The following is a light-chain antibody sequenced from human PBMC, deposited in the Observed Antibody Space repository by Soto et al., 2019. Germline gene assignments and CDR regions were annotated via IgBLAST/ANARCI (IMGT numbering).Light chain of an antibody. Sequence: DIQMTQSPSSLSASVGDRVTITCRASQGIGNYLAWYQQKPGKVPKLLIYAASALQSGVPSRFSGSRSGTDFTLTIGSLQPEDVATYYCQKYNSAPHTFGPGTKVDIK. V-gene: IGKV1-27*01. CDR2: AAS. CDR1: QGIGNY. J-gene: IGKJ3*01. CDR3: QKYNSAPHT.